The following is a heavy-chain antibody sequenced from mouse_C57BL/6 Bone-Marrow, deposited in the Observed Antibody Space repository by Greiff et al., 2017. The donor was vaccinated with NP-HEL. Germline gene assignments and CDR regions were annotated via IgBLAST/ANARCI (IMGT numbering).Heavy chain of an antibody. V-gene: IGHV1-82*01. J-gene: IGHJ3*01. CDR3: ARRGFAY. Sequence: VQLQESGPELVKPGASVKISCKASGYAFSSSWMNWVKQRPGKGLEWIGRIYPGDGDTNYNGKFKGKATLTADKSSSTAYMQLSSLTSEDSAVYFCARRGFAYWGQGTLVTVSA. CDR1: GYAFSSSW. CDR2: IYPGDGDT.